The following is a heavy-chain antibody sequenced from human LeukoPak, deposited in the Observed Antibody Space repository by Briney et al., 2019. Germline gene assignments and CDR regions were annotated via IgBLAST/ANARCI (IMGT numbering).Heavy chain of an antibody. CDR1: GFTFSSYS. V-gene: IGHV3-21*01. D-gene: IGHD1-26*01. CDR3: ARDSGDSGSLSYFDY. J-gene: IGHJ4*02. Sequence: PGGSLRLSCAASGFTFSSYSMNWVRQAPGKGLEWVSSISSSSSYIYYADSVKGRFTISRDNVKNSLYLQMNSLRAEDTAVYYCARDSGDSGSLSYFDYWGQGTLVTVSS. CDR2: ISSSSSYI.